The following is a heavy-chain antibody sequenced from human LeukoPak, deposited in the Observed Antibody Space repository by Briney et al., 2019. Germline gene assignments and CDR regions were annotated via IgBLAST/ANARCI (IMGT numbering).Heavy chain of an antibody. CDR2: INPNSGGT. Sequence: MXXVXQAPGQGLEWMGWINPNSGGTNYAQKFQGRVTMTRDTSISTAYMELSRLRSDDTAVYYCAREDIVVVPAASFGMDVWGQGTTVTVSS. D-gene: IGHD2-2*01. CDR3: AREDIVVVPAASFGMDV. V-gene: IGHV1-2*02. J-gene: IGHJ6*02.